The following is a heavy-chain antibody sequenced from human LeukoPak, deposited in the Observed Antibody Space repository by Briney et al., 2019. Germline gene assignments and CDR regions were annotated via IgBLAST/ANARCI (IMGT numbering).Heavy chain of an antibody. CDR3: ARLYGKEFDY. V-gene: IGHV5-51*01. J-gene: IGHJ4*02. D-gene: IGHD4-17*01. Sequence: GESLKISCKGSGYYFTTNWIGWVRQMPGKGLEWMGIIYPSDSDTRYSPSFQGRVTISADKSISTAYLQWSSLRASDTAMYYCARLYGKEFDYWGQGTLVTVSS. CDR1: GYYFTTNW. CDR2: IYPSDSDT.